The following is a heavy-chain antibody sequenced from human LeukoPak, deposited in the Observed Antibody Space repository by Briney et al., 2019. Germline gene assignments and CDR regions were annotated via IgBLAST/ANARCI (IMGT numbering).Heavy chain of an antibody. CDR3: ARGFGITFRRVSTIAFDI. J-gene: IGHJ3*02. CDR1: GFTFSNYD. CDR2: IGTAGDT. D-gene: IGHD3-16*01. Sequence: PGGSLRLSCVASGFTFSNYDMHWVRQASGDGLEWVSGIGTAGDTYYPDSVKGRFTISRENARSSVYIQMNSLRAGDTAVYYCARGFGITFRRVSTIAFDIWGQGTKVIVSS. V-gene: IGHV3-13*01.